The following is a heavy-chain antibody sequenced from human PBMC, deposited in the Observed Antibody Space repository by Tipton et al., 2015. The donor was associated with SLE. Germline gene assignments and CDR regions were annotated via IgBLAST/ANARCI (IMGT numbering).Heavy chain of an antibody. J-gene: IGHJ1*01. CDR2: IYYIGST. V-gene: IGHV4-59*12. CDR3: ARRSWSSGWPRGQYFQH. CDR1: GGSISSYY. D-gene: IGHD6-19*01. Sequence: TLSLTCTVSGGSISSYYWSWIRQPPGKGLEWIGYIYYIGSTNYNPSLKSRVTISVDTSKNQFSLKLSSVTAADTAVYYCARRSWSSGWPRGQYFQHWGQGTLVTVSS.